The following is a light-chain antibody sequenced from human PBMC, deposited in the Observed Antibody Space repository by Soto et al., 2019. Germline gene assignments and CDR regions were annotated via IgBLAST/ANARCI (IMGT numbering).Light chain of an antibody. J-gene: IGKJ1*01. CDR3: QQYGSSLWT. Sequence: EIVLTQSPGTLSLSPGERATLSCMASQSVSSYLAWYQHKAGQAPRLLMYSASTRATGIPDRFSGSGSGTDFTLTISRLEPEDFAVYYCQQYGSSLWTFGQGTKVEIK. CDR2: SAS. CDR1: QSVSSY. V-gene: IGKV3-20*01.